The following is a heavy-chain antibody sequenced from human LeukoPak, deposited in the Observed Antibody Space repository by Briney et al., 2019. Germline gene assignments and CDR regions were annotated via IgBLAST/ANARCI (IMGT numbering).Heavy chain of an antibody. D-gene: IGHD3-22*01. CDR1: GGSISSYY. V-gene: IGHV4-4*07. Sequence: PSETLSLTCTVSGGSISSYYWSWIRQPAGKGLEWIGRIYTSGSTNYNPSLKSRVTMSVDTSKNQFSLKLSSVTAADTAVYYCARGPFNYYDSSGYYDYWGQGTLVTVSS. CDR2: IYTSGST. CDR3: ARGPFNYYDSSGYYDY. J-gene: IGHJ4*02.